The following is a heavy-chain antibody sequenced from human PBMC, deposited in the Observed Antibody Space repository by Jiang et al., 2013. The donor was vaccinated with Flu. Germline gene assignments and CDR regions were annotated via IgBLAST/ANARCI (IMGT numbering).Heavy chain of an antibody. V-gene: IGHV3-30-3*02. CDR2: VSHDGNTK. Sequence: VQLVESGGGVVQPGRSLRLSCAASGFTFSNYNMHWVRQAPGKGLESVALVSHDGNTKYYADSVKGRFTISRDNSKNTLYLQMNSLRAEDTAVYYCAKYDYDSSEDYSDYWGQGTLVTVSS. CDR1: GFTFSNYN. D-gene: IGHD3-22*01. J-gene: IGHJ4*02. CDR3: AKYDYDSSEDYSDY.